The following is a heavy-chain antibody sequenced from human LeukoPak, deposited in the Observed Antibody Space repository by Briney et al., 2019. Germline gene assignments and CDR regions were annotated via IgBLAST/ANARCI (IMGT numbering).Heavy chain of an antibody. J-gene: IGHJ5*02. D-gene: IGHD2/OR15-2a*01. V-gene: IGHV3-30*02. CDR2: IPKGGSNK. Sequence: GESLRLSCVASGRTSSSYGMHWVRQAPGKGLEWVALIPKGGSNKYYGDSVKGRFTIVGATSKNTLILQMNSLRAEDRAVYYCVKHRSNWFDAWGQGTLVTVSS. CDR1: GRTSSSYG. CDR3: VKHRSNWFDA.